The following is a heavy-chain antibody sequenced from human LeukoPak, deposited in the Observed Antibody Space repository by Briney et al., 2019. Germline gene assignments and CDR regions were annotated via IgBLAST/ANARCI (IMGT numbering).Heavy chain of an antibody. V-gene: IGHV1-2*02. CDR1: GYTLTGYY. CDR3: ARDYYDSSGYNDY. CDR2: INPNSGGT. D-gene: IGHD3-22*01. J-gene: IGHJ4*02. Sequence: ASVKVSCKASGYTLTGYYMHWVRQAPGQGLEWMGWINPNSGGTNYAQKFQGRVTMTRDTSISTAYMELSRLRSDDTAVYYCARDYYDSSGYNDYWGQGTLVTVSS.